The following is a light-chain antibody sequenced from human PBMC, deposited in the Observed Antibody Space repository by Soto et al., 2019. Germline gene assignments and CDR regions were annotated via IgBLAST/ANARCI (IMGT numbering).Light chain of an antibody. CDR3: LQDYVYPLT. CDR2: EAS. V-gene: IGKV1-6*01. CDR1: QGIGND. Sequence: ALQVTQSPSSLSASVGDRVTISCRASQGIGNDLGWYQQKPGKAPKLLIYEASTIQTGVASRFSGSGSGTDVTLTSSSLQPEDFATYYCLQDYVYPLTFGQGTKVEVK. J-gene: IGKJ1*01.